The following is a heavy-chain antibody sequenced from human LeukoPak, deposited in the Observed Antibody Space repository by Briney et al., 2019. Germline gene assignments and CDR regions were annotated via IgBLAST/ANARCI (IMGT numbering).Heavy chain of an antibody. Sequence: GGSLRLSCVASGFTFSSYSMNWVRQAPGKGLEWVSSISSGSSYIYYADSVKGRFTISRDNAKNSPYLQMNSLRAEDTAVYYCARDDSGDYSLDHWGQGTLVTVSS. D-gene: IGHD4-17*01. V-gene: IGHV3-21*06. CDR1: GFTFSSYS. CDR3: ARDDSGDYSLDH. J-gene: IGHJ4*02. CDR2: ISSGSSYI.